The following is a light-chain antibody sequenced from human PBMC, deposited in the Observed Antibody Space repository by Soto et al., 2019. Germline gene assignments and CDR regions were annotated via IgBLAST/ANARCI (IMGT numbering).Light chain of an antibody. Sequence: EIVLTQSPGTLSLSPGERATLSCRASQSVSSSYLAWYLQKPGQAPILLIYGASTRATGIPGRFSGSVSGTDFTLTISRLEPEDFAVYYCQQYGSSPGTFGQGTKVEIK. CDR3: QQYGSSPGT. CDR1: QSVSSSY. CDR2: GAS. V-gene: IGKV3-20*01. J-gene: IGKJ1*01.